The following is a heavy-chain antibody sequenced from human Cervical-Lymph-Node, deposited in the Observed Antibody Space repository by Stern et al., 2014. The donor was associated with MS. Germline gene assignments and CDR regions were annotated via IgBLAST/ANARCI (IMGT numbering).Heavy chain of an antibody. CDR2: IYPGDSDT. V-gene: IGHV5-51*03. J-gene: IGHJ4*02. CDR3: ASPPLTGDPYFDY. D-gene: IGHD7-27*01. Sequence: VQLVQSGAEVKKPGESLKISCKGSGYSFTSYWIGWVRQMPGKGLEWMGIIYPGDSDTRYSPSFQGQGTISADKSISTASRQWSSRKAWDPAMYYCASPPLTGDPYFDYWGQGPLVTVSS. CDR1: GYSFTSYW.